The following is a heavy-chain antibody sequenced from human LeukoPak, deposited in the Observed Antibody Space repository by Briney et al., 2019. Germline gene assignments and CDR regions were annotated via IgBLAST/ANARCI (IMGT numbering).Heavy chain of an antibody. CDR1: GFTFSSYS. Sequence: PGGSLRLSCAASGFTFSSYSMNWVRQAPGKGLEWVSSISSSSSYIYYADSVKGRFTISRDNAKNSLYLQMNSLRAEDTAVYYCARDPQIAVAGLDYWGQGTLVTVS. CDR2: ISSSSSYI. J-gene: IGHJ4*02. D-gene: IGHD6-19*01. CDR3: ARDPQIAVAGLDY. V-gene: IGHV3-21*01.